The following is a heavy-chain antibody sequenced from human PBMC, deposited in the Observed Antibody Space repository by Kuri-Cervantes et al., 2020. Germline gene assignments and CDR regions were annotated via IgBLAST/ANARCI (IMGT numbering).Heavy chain of an antibody. CDR1: GFTFSSYG. D-gene: IGHD3-16*01. J-gene: IGHJ6*03. CDR3: ARDPGLSVLGAVIDYYFYYMDV. CDR2: IRYDGSNK. Sequence: GESLKISCAASGFTFSSYGMHWVRQAPGKGLEWVAFIRYDGSNKYYADSVKGRFTISRDNAKSTLYLHMNSLRPEDTGVYYCARDPGLSVLGAVIDYYFYYMDVWGNGTTVTVSS. V-gene: IGHV3-30*02.